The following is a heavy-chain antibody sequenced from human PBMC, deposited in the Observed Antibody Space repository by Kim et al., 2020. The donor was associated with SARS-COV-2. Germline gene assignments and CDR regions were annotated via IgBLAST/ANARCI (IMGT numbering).Heavy chain of an antibody. CDR2: IIPIFGTA. D-gene: IGHD3-10*01. V-gene: IGHV1-69*13. CDR3: ARDLGDGSGSYYYYYGMDV. J-gene: IGHJ6*02. CDR1: GGTFSSYA. Sequence: SVKVSCKASGGTFSSYAISWVRQAPGQGLEWMGGIIPIFGTANYAQKFQGRVTITADESTSTAYMELSSLRSEDTAVYYCARDLGDGSGSYYYYYGMDVWGQGTTVTVSS.